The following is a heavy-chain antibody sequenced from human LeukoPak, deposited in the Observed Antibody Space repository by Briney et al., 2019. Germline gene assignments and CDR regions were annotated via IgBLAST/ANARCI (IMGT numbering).Heavy chain of an antibody. J-gene: IGHJ6*03. CDR3: ARSQLIRGRDYYYMDI. V-gene: IGHV4-59*08. CDR2: IYYCGST. Sequence: SETLSLTCTVSGDSISGIYWSWIWKPPAPGLERIWNIYYCGSTNYNSSPKLEITISVDTSTNQFSLYLNAMTAADTAMSYYARSQLIRGRDYYYMDIWGNGTTVIVSS. CDR1: GDSISGIY. D-gene: IGHD3-16*01.